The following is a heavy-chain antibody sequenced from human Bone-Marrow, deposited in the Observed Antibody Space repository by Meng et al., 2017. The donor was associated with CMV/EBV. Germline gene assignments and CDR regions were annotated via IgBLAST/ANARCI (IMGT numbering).Heavy chain of an antibody. CDR3: ARIAAVAGTRGAFDI. Sequence: GESLKISCAASGFTVSSNYMSWVRQAPGKGLEWVSVIYSGGSTYYADSVEGRFTISRDNSKNTLYLQMNSLRAEDTAVYYCARIAAVAGTRGAFDIWGQGTMVTFSS. J-gene: IGHJ3*02. CDR2: IYSGGST. CDR1: GFTVSSNY. V-gene: IGHV3-66*02. D-gene: IGHD6-19*01.